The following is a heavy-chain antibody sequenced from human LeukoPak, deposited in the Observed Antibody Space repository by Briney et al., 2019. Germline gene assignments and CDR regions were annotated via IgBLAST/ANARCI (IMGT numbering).Heavy chain of an antibody. D-gene: IGHD2-2*01. J-gene: IGHJ5*02. CDR3: ARDVEVPAAPLRPWFDP. CDR1: GDSVSSNSAA. Sequence: SQTLSLTCAISGDSVSSNSAAWNWIRQSPSRGLEWLGRTYYRSKWYNDYAVSVKSRITINPDTSKNQFSLQLNSVTPEDTAVYYCARDVEVPAAPLRPWFDPWGQGTLVTVSS. CDR2: TYYRSKWYN. V-gene: IGHV6-1*01.